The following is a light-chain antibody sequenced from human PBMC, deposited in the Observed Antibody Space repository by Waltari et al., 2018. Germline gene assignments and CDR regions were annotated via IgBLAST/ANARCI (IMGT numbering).Light chain of an antibody. CDR2: KAS. J-gene: IGKJ1*01. CDR3: QHYNSYSGT. V-gene: IGKV1-5*03. CDR1: QSISSR. Sequence: DIQMTQSPSTLSASVGDRVTITCRASQSISSRLAWDQQKPGKAPKLLIYKASSLESGVPSRFSGSGSGTEFTLTISSLQPDDFATYYCQHYNSYSGTFGQGTKVEIK.